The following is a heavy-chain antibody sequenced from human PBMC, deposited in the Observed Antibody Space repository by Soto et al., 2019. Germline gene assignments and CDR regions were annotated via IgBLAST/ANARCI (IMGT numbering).Heavy chain of an antibody. V-gene: IGHV4-31*03. CDR3: AGSSSWYAIDY. J-gene: IGHJ4*02. CDR1: GGSISSGGYY. Sequence: QVQLQESGPGLVKPSQTLSLTCTVSGGSISSGGYYWSWIRQHPGKGLEWIWYIYYSGSTYYNPSLKSRVTISVDTSKNQFSLKLSSVPAADTAVYYCAGSSSWYAIDYWGQGTLVTVSS. D-gene: IGHD6-13*01. CDR2: IYYSGST.